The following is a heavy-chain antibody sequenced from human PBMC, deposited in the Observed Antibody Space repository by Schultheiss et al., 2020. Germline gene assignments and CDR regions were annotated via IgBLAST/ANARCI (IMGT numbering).Heavy chain of an antibody. D-gene: IGHD1-14*01. CDR3: ARDASTTKHYYGMDV. J-gene: IGHJ6*02. CDR2: IYSGGST. V-gene: IGHV3-23*03. CDR1: GFTFSSYA. Sequence: GGSLRLSCAASGFTFSSYAMSWVRQAPGKGLEWVSVIYSGGSTYYADSVKGRFTISRDNARNSLFLQMKDLRVGDTAIYFCARDASTTKHYYGMDVWGQGTSVTVSS.